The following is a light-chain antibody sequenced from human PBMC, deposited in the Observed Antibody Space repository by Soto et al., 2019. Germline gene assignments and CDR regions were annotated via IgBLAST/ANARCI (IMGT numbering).Light chain of an antibody. J-gene: IGLJ1*01. V-gene: IGLV2-8*01. CDR2: EVV. Sequence: QSVLTQPPSASWSPGQSVTISCTGTKNDIGVYDFVSWYQHHPGKAPRLIIYEVVQRPSGVPDRFSGSKSDNTASLTVSGLQAADEADYFCKSYAGSNTYVFGSGTQLTVL. CDR3: KSYAGSNTYV. CDR1: KNDIGVYDF.